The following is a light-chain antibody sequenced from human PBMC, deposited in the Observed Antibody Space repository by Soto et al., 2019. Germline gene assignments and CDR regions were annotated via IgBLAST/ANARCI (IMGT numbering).Light chain of an antibody. Sequence: EIVLTQSPGTLSLSPGERATLSCRASQSVSSSYLAWYQQKPGQAPRLLIYGASSRATGIPDRFSGSGSGTHFTLTISRLEPEDFAVNYCQQYGSSPPYTFGQGTKPEIK. CDR2: GAS. CDR3: QQYGSSPPYT. V-gene: IGKV3-20*01. J-gene: IGKJ2*01. CDR1: QSVSSSY.